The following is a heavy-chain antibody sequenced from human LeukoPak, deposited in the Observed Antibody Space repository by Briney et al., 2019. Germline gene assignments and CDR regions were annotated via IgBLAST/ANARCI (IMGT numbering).Heavy chain of an antibody. Sequence: SVKVSCKASGGTFSSYAISWVRQAPGQGLEWMGGIIPILGTANYAQKFQGRVTITADESTSTAYMELSSLRSEDTAVYYCARFEYSSSEGVYYYYYGMDVWGQGTTVTVSS. CDR1: GGTFSSYA. J-gene: IGHJ6*02. CDR2: IIPILGTA. V-gene: IGHV1-69*13. D-gene: IGHD6-6*01. CDR3: ARFEYSSSEGVYYYYYGMDV.